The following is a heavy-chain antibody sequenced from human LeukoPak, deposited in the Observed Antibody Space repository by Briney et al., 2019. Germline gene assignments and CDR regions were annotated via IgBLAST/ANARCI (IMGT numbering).Heavy chain of an antibody. V-gene: IGHV1-24*01. CDR2: FEPEEGET. Sequence: WMGGFEPEEGETIYAQKFQGRVTMTEDTSTDTAYMELSSLRSEDTAVYYCATVNWNYRFDYWGQGTLVTVSS. D-gene: IGHD1-7*01. CDR3: ATVNWNYRFDY. J-gene: IGHJ4*02.